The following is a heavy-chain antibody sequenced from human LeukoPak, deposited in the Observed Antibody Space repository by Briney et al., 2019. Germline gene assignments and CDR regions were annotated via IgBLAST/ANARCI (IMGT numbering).Heavy chain of an antibody. J-gene: IGHJ4*02. CDR2: ISYDGSNK. CDR1: GFTFSSYG. D-gene: IGHD5-12*01. Sequence: GGSLRLSCAASGFTFSSYGMHWVRQAPGKGLEWVAVISYDGSNKYYADSVKGRFTISRDNSKNTLYLQMNSLGAEDTAVYYCAKEKWLRSPFDYWGQGTLVTVSS. CDR3: AKEKWLRSPFDY. V-gene: IGHV3-30*18.